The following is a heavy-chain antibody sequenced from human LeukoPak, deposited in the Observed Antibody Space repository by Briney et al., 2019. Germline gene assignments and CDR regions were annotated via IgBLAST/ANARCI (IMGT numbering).Heavy chain of an antibody. CDR3: VRDGANWEEPNDAFDT. Sequence: PSEPLSLTCAVSGASITSCYWSWVRQSAGKGLEWIGRLYTTGTTNYNPSLKSRVTMSGDSSKNQLSLTLTSVTAADTAVYYCVRDGANWEEPNDAFDTWGQGTLVTVSS. V-gene: IGHV4-4*07. CDR2: LYTTGTT. CDR1: GASITSCY. D-gene: IGHD1-26*01. J-gene: IGHJ3*02.